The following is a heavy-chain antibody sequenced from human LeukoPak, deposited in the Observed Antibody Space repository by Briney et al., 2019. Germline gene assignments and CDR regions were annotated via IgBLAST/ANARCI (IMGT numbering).Heavy chain of an antibody. V-gene: IGHV1-69*01. CDR1: GGTFSSYA. D-gene: IGHD1-26*01. J-gene: IGHJ4*02. CDR2: IIPIFGTA. Sequence: SVKVSCKASGGTFSSYAISWVRQAPGQGLEWMGGIIPIFGTANYAQKFQGRVTITADESTSTAYMELSSLRSEDTAVYYCARDMGATYGQPFDYWGQGTLVTVSS. CDR3: ARDMGATYGQPFDY.